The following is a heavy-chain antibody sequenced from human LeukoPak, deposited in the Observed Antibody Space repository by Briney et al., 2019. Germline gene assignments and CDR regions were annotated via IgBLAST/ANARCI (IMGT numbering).Heavy chain of an antibody. Sequence: GASVKVSCKVSGYTLTELSMHWVRQAPGKGLEWMGGFDPEDGETIYAQKFQGRVTMTEDTSTDTAYMELSSLRSEDTAVYYCAGTGYSSDSYYFDYWGQGTLDTVSS. D-gene: IGHD6-19*01. CDR2: FDPEDGET. CDR1: GYTLTELS. J-gene: IGHJ4*02. CDR3: AGTGYSSDSYYFDY. V-gene: IGHV1-24*01.